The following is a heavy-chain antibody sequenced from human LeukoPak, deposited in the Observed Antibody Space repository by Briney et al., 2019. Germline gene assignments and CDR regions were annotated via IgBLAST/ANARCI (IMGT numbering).Heavy chain of an antibody. J-gene: IGHJ4*02. CDR1: GFTFSSYG. CDR3: AKADKGY. D-gene: IGHD2-15*01. V-gene: IGHV3-30*18. Sequence: QSGGSLRLSCAASGFTFSSYGMHWVRQAPGKGLEWVAVISYDGSNKYYADSVKGRFTISRDNSKNTLYLQMNSLRAEDTAVYYCAKADKGYWGQGTLVTVSS. CDR2: ISYDGSNK.